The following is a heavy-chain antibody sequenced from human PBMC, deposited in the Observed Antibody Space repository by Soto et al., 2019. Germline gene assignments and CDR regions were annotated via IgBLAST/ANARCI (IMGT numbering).Heavy chain of an antibody. J-gene: IGHJ4*02. CDR3: ATRSTVTGAFDY. D-gene: IGHD4-17*01. CDR1: GFTFSTYA. Sequence: GGSLRLSCAASGFTFSTYAMSWVRQAPGKGLEWVSAISGSGGSTYYADSVKDRFTISRDNSKNTLYLQMNSLRAEDTAVYYCATRSTVTGAFDYWGQGTLVTVSS. CDR2: ISGSGGST. V-gene: IGHV3-23*01.